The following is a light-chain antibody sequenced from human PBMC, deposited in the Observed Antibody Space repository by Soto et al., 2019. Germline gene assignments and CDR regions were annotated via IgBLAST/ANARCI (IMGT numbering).Light chain of an antibody. CDR1: QSVSSSY. V-gene: IGKV3-20*01. CDR3: QQYGSSPIT. CDR2: GAS. J-gene: IGKJ5*01. Sequence: EIVLTQSPGTLSLSPGERATLSCRASQSVSSSYLAWYQQKPGQAPRLLIYGASSRATGIPDRFSGSGSGTDFTLTISILEPEGVAVYYCQQYGSSPITFGQGTRLEIK.